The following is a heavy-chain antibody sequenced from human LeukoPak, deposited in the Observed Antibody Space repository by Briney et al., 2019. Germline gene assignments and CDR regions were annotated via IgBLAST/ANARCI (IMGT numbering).Heavy chain of an antibody. Sequence: SETLSLTCAVSGGPITSNNWWSWVRQPPGKGLEWIGEIYHSGTTNFNPSLKSRVAISVDKSKNQFSLRLSSVTAADTAIYYCARVVWLRYLDHWGQGTLVTVSS. J-gene: IGHJ4*02. CDR3: ARVVWLRYLDH. CDR2: IYHSGTT. CDR1: GGPITSNNW. D-gene: IGHD5-12*01. V-gene: IGHV4-4*02.